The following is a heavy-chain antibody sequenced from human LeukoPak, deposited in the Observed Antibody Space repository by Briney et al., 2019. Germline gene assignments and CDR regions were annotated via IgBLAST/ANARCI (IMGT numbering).Heavy chain of an antibody. V-gene: IGHV4-61*05. CDR1: GGSISSSSYY. CDR2: IYYSGSI. J-gene: IGHJ4*02. Sequence: SETLSLTCTVSGGSISSSSYYWGWIRQPPGKGLEWIGYIYYSGSIKYNPSLKSRVTMSVDTSKNQFSLKLSSVTAADTAVYYCARGSWIQSSPAIYYFDYWGRGTLVTVSS. CDR3: ARGSWIQSSPAIYYFDY. D-gene: IGHD5-18*01.